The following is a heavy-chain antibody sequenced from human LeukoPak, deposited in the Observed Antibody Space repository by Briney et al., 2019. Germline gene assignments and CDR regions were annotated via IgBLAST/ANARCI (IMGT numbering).Heavy chain of an antibody. D-gene: IGHD3-10*01. CDR2: IRSKAYGGTT. CDR3: TRDSRGSFDY. J-gene: IGHJ4*02. V-gene: IGHV3-49*04. Sequence: GGSLRLSCTASGFTFGDYAMSWVRQAPGKGLEWVGFIRSKAYGGTTEYAASVKGRFTISRDDSKSIAYLQMNSLKTEDTAVYYCTRDSRGSFDYWGRGTLVTVSS. CDR1: GFTFGDYA.